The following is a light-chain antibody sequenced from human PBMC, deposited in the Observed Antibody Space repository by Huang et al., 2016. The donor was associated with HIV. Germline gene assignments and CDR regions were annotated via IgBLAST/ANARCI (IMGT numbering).Light chain of an antibody. V-gene: IGKV2-28*01. CDR3: MQPLQMPYT. CDR1: ESLLHSNGDNY. CDR2: LGS. J-gene: IGKJ2*01. Sequence: DIVMTQSPLSLPVTPGGSASISCRSNESLLHSNGDNYLDWYLQKPGQSPQLLIYLGSNRASGVHDRFSGTGAGTDFTLKISRVEAEDVGVYYCMQPLQMPYTFGQGTNLEIK.